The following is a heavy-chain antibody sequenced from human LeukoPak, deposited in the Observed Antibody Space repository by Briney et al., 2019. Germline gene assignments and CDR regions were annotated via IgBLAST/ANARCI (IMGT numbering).Heavy chain of an antibody. CDR2: IYCSGST. Sequence: PSETLSLTRTFSGGSLRSYYWRWMRQPRGKGREWVGDIYCSGSTKSNPSLKSRVTISVDASKTQFSLKLNSVTAADTAVYYCARLGISGVANTWGFFDYWGQGNLVTVSS. CDR3: ARLGISGVANTWGFFDY. D-gene: IGHD5-12*01. CDR1: GGSLRSYY. V-gene: IGHV4-59*01. J-gene: IGHJ4*02.